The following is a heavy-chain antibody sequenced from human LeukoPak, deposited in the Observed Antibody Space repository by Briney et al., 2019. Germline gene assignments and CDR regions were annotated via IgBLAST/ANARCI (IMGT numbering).Heavy chain of an antibody. Sequence: SETLSLTCTVSGGSISSYYWSWIRRPPGKGLEWIGYIYYSGSTNYNPSLKSRVTISVDTSKNQFSLKLSSVTAADTAVYYCAREGPGSRPFDYWGQGTLVTVSS. D-gene: IGHD6-13*01. CDR2: IYYSGST. J-gene: IGHJ4*02. CDR3: AREGPGSRPFDY. CDR1: GGSISSYY. V-gene: IGHV4-59*01.